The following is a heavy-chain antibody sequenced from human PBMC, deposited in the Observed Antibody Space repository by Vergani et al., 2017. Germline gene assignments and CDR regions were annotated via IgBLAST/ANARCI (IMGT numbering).Heavy chain of an antibody. CDR1: GFTFGSYS. Sequence: EVQLVESGGGLVKLGGSLRLSCVASGFTFGSYSMNWVRQAPGKGLEWVSFISSSSSYRYYADSVKGRFTISRDNGEYALLLQMNSLRPEDTAVYYCASGGHGYLVATQYFQHWGQGTLVTVSS. J-gene: IGHJ1*01. V-gene: IGHV3-21*05. CDR2: ISSSSSYR. D-gene: IGHD2-8*02. CDR3: ASGGHGYLVATQYFQH.